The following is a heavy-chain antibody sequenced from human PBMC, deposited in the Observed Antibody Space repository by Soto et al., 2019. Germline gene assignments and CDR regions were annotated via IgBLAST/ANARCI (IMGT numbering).Heavy chain of an antibody. Sequence: ASVKVSCKASGDVFRSYGINWVRQAPGQGLEWMGGIIPISGTTNCAQKFQGRVAITADESTDTVYMELSRLRSEGTAVYFCARVRCFNGLCHTADYGMDVWGQGTTVTVSS. CDR3: ARVRCFNGLCHTADYGMDV. V-gene: IGHV1-69*13. CDR1: GDVFRSYG. D-gene: IGHD2-8*01. J-gene: IGHJ6*02. CDR2: IIPISGTT.